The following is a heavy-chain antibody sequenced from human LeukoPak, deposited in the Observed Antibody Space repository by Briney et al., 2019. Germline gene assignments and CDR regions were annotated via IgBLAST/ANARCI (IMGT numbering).Heavy chain of an antibody. D-gene: IGHD1-7*01. CDR2: VYYSGST. CDR3: ARGYRTGTDYAFDI. Sequence: SETLSLTCTVSGGPISSSSHYWGWIRQPPGKGLEWIGSVYYSGSTYYNPSLKSRVTISVDRSKNQFSLKLSSVTAADTAVYYCARGYRTGTDYAFDIWGQGTMVTVSS. V-gene: IGHV4-39*07. J-gene: IGHJ3*02. CDR1: GGPISSSSHY.